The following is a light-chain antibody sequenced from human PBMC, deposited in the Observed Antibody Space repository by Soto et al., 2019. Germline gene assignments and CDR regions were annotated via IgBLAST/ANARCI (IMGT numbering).Light chain of an antibody. Sequence: DIQMTQSPSTLSASVGDRVTITCRASQSISSWLAWYQQKPGKAPKLLSYKASSLESGVPSRFRGSGSGTDFTLTISSLKPDDFATYYCQQYNSYSRTFGQGTKVDIK. J-gene: IGKJ1*01. CDR1: QSISSW. CDR3: QQYNSYSRT. V-gene: IGKV1-5*03. CDR2: KAS.